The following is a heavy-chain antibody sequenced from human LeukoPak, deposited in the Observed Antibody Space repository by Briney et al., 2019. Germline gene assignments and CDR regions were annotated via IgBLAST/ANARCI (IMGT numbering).Heavy chain of an antibody. Sequence: ASVKVSCKASGYTFTSYGISWVRQAPGQGLELMGWISANNGNTNYIQQFQDRVTMTTDTSTTTAYMELGSLRSDDTAVYYCARSTVLGVVINPFYYYYMDVWGRGTTVTVSS. D-gene: IGHD3-3*01. CDR3: ARSTVLGVVINPFYYYYMDV. J-gene: IGHJ6*03. V-gene: IGHV1-18*01. CDR2: ISANNGNT. CDR1: GYTFTSYG.